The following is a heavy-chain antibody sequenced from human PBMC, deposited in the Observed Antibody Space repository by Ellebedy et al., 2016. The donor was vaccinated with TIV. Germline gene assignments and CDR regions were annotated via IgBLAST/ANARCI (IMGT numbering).Heavy chain of an antibody. Sequence: PGGSLRLSCAASGFTFSSYAMHWVRQAPGKGLEWVAVISYDGSNKYYADSVKGRFTISRDNSKNTLYLQMNSLRAEDTAVYYCARGSYGDYGDYFDYWGQGTLVTVSS. CDR1: GFTFSSYA. J-gene: IGHJ4*02. CDR3: ARGSYGDYGDYFDY. V-gene: IGHV3-30-3*01. D-gene: IGHD4-17*01. CDR2: ISYDGSNK.